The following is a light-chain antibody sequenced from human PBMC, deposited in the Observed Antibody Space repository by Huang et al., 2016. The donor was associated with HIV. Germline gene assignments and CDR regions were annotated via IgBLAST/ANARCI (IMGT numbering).Light chain of an antibody. CDR2: GAY. J-gene: IGKJ2*01. V-gene: IGKV3-20*01. Sequence: EIVLTQSPGTLSLSPGERATLSCRASQTVRNSYLAWYQQKPGQVPRLLIYGAYNRACGLPDRFSGSQSWTDFTLAISRLEPEDFAVYYCQQYGSSPRTFGQGTKLEIK. CDR3: QQYGSSPRT. CDR1: QTVRNSY.